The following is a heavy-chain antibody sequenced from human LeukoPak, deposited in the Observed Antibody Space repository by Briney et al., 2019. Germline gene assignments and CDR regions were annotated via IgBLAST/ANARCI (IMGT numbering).Heavy chain of an antibody. CDR2: IKSDGSST. D-gene: IGHD1-26*01. V-gene: IGHV3-74*01. J-gene: IGHJ4*02. CDR3: ARRRDSGSYKY. Sequence: GGSLRLSCAASGFTFSSYWMHWVRQAPGKGLAWVSRIKSDGSSTSYAGSVKGRFTISRDNAKNTLYLQMNSLRGEDTAVYYCARRRDSGSYKYWGQGTLVTVSS. CDR1: GFTFSSYW.